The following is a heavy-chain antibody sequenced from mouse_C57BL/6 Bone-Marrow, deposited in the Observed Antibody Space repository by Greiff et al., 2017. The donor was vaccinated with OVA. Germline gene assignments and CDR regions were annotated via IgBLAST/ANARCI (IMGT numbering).Heavy chain of an antibody. CDR2: IYPRSGNT. Sequence: QVQLKQSGAELARPGASVTLSCKASGYTFTSYGISWVKQRTGQGLEWIGEIYPRSGNTYYNEKFKGKATLTADKSSSTAYMELRSLTSEDSAVYFCAKFITPNWGQGTTLTVSS. V-gene: IGHV1-81*01. CDR1: GYTFTSYG. CDR3: AKFITPN. D-gene: IGHD1-1*01. J-gene: IGHJ2*01.